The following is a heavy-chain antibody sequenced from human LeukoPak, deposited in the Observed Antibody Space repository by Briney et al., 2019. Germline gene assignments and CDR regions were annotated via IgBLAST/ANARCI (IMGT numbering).Heavy chain of an antibody. CDR2: ISSSGSTI. CDR3: ARDAYSSGLLGLD. V-gene: IGHV3-48*03. J-gene: IGHJ4*02. D-gene: IGHD6-19*01. CDR1: GFTFSSYE. Sequence: GGPLRLSCAASGFTFSSYEMNWVRQAPGKGLEWVSYISSSGSTIYYADSVKGRFTISRDNAKNSLYLQMNSLRAEDTAVYYCARDAYSSGLLGLDWGQGTLVTVSS.